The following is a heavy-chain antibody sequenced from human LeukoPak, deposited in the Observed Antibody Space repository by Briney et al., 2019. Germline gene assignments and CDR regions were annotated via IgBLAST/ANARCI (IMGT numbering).Heavy chain of an antibody. D-gene: IGHD4-23*01. J-gene: IGHJ4*02. CDR2: ISSSGGST. CDR3: AKDRGLNDYDGLYYFDY. Sequence: GGSLRLSCAASGFTFNGYAMSWVRQAPGKGLEWVSGISSSGGSTYYADSVKGRFTISRDNSKNTLYLQMNTLRAEDTAVYYCAKDRGLNDYDGLYYFDYWGQGTLVTVSS. CDR1: GFTFNGYA. V-gene: IGHV3-23*01.